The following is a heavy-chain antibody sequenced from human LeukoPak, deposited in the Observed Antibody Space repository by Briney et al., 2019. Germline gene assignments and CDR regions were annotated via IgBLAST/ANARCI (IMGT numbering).Heavy chain of an antibody. CDR2: VYRSGQT. CDR1: GDSIGSSPYY. CDR3: SRESGGTTICH. J-gene: IGHJ4*02. D-gene: IGHD1-1*01. Sequence: SETLSLTCTVSGDSIGSSPYYWGWIRQPPGKGLEWIGSVYRSGQTYYNPSLKSRVTISADTSKNQFSLKLNSVTAADTAVYYCSRESGGTTICHWGQGTLVTVSS. V-gene: IGHV4-39*07.